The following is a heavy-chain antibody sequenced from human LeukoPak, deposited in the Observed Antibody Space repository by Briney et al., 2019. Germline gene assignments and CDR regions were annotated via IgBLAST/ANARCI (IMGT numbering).Heavy chain of an antibody. CDR3: ARHVNWGSVSIDWYFDL. D-gene: IGHD7-27*01. CDR2: IYYSGST. J-gene: IGHJ2*01. CDR1: GGSISSYY. Sequence: NPSETLSLTCTVSGGSISSYYWSWIRQPPGKGLEWIGYIYYSGSTNYNPSLKSRVTISVDTSKNQFSLKLSSVTAADTAVYYCARHVNWGSVSIDWYFDLWGRGTLVTVSS. V-gene: IGHV4-59*08.